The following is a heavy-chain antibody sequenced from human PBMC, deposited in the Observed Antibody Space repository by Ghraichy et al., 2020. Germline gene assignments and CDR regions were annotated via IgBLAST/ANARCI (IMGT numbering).Heavy chain of an antibody. CDR2: IYYSGST. Sequence: SETLSLTCTVSGGSISSYYWSWIRQPPGKGLEWIGYIYYSGSTNYNPSLKSRVTISVDTSKNQFSLKLSSVTAADTAVYYCARLDYDFWSGYSNYFDYWGQGTLVTVSS. D-gene: IGHD3-3*01. V-gene: IGHV4-59*01. CDR1: GGSISSYY. J-gene: IGHJ4*02. CDR3: ARLDYDFWSGYSNYFDY.